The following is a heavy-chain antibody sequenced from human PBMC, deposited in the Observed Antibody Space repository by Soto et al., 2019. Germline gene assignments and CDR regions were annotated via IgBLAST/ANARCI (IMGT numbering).Heavy chain of an antibody. D-gene: IGHD3-10*01. Sequence: QVQLVESGGGVVQPGRSLRLSCAASGFTFSFYGMHWVRQAPGKGLEWVAVIAYDGRKTNYADSVKGRFTISRDNFENTLYLQMSSLRAEDTAVYYCAKTRSYYSSFGMDVWGQGTTVTVSS. CDR2: IAYDGRKT. CDR3: AKTRSYYSSFGMDV. J-gene: IGHJ6*02. CDR1: GFTFSFYG. V-gene: IGHV3-30*18.